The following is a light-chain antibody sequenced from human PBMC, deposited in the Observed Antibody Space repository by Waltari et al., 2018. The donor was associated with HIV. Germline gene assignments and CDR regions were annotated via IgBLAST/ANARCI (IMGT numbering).Light chain of an antibody. CDR2: ENI. V-gene: IGLV1-40*01. J-gene: IGLJ3*02. CDR3: QSYDSSLSGSRV. Sequence: QSVLTQPPSVSGAPGQRVTISCTGSSSNIGAGYDVHWYQQLPGTAPKLLIYENINRPSGVPDRFSGSKSGTSASLAITGLQTEDEADYYCQSYDSSLSGSRVFGGGTKLTVL. CDR1: SSNIGAGYD.